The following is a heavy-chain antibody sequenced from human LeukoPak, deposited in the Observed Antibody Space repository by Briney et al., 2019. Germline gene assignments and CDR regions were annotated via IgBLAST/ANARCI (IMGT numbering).Heavy chain of an antibody. CDR1: GFAFRSYE. CDR2: INNGGNEI. V-gene: IGHV3-48*03. Sequence: PGGSLRLSCAASGFAFRSYEMNWFRQGPEKGLEWVSFINNGGNEIYYADSVKGRFAISRDNARNFLYLQMNSLRVEDTAVYFCARQLRGDTYVGIDYWGRGTLVTVSS. J-gene: IGHJ4*02. CDR3: ARQLRGDTYVGIDY. D-gene: IGHD5-18*01.